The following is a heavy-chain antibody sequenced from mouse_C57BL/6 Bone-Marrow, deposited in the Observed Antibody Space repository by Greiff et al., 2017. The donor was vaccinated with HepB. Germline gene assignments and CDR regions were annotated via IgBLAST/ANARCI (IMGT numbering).Heavy chain of an antibody. D-gene: IGHD1-1*01. CDR3: ARPRNYHGSAYAMDY. V-gene: IGHV5-12*01. Sequence: EVQGVESGGGLVQPGGSLKLSCAASGFTFSDYYMYWVRQTPEKRLEWVAYISNGGGSTYYPDTVKGRFTISRDNAKNTLYLQMSRLKSEDTAMYYCARPRNYHGSAYAMDYWGQGTSVTVSS. CDR1: GFTFSDYY. J-gene: IGHJ4*01. CDR2: ISNGGGST.